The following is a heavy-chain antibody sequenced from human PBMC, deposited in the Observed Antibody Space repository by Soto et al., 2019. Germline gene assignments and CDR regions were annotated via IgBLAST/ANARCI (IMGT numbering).Heavy chain of an antibody. CDR3: AREGYSYGYYSGYYYYGMDV. J-gene: IGHJ6*02. CDR2: IYHSGST. D-gene: IGHD5-18*01. Sequence: PSETLSLTCAVSGYSISSGYYWGWIRQPPGKGLEWIGSIYHSGSTYYNPSLKSRVTISVDTSKNQFSLKLSSVTAADTAVYYCAREGYSYGYYSGYYYYGMDVWGQGTTVT. V-gene: IGHV4-38-2*02. CDR1: GYSISSGYY.